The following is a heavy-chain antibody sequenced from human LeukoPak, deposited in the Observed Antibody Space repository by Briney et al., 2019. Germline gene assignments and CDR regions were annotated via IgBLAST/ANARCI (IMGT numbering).Heavy chain of an antibody. Sequence: PSETLSLTCAVYGGSFSDYYWSWIRQPPGKGLEWIGEISHRGSTDYNPSLQSRITVSVDTSTNQFSLNLNSVTAADTAVYYCARTKNYSNYVRYYYMDVWGRGTTVTVSS. V-gene: IGHV4-34*01. CDR2: ISHRGST. CDR3: ARTKNYSNYVRYYYMDV. D-gene: IGHD4-11*01. J-gene: IGHJ6*03. CDR1: GGSFSDYY.